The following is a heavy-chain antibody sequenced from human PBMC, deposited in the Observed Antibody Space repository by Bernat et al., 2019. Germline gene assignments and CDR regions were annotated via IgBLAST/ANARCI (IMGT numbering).Heavy chain of an antibody. CDR1: GGTFSSYA. Sequence: QVQLVQSGAEVKKPGSSVKVSCKASGGTFSSYAISWVRQAPGQGLEWMGRIIPILGIANYAQKFQGRVTITADKSTSTAYMELSSLRSEDTAVYYCARDVPIAVAGTRHFQHWGQGTLVTVSS. V-gene: IGHV1-69*04. J-gene: IGHJ1*01. CDR3: ARDVPIAVAGTRHFQH. CDR2: IIPILGIA. D-gene: IGHD6-19*01.